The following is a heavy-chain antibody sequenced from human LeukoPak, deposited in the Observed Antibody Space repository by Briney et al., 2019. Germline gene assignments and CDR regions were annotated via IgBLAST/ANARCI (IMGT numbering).Heavy chain of an antibody. J-gene: IGHJ6*02. CDR1: GGSFSGYY. Sequence: SETLSLTCAVYGGSFSGYYWSWIRQPPGKGLEWIGEINHSGSTNYNPSLKSRVTTSIDTSKNQFSLKLSSVTAADTAVYYCARCRIQLWLRWPENYYYYGMDVWGRGTTVTVSS. V-gene: IGHV4-34*01. D-gene: IGHD5-18*01. CDR3: ARCRIQLWLRWPENYYYYGMDV. CDR2: INHSGST.